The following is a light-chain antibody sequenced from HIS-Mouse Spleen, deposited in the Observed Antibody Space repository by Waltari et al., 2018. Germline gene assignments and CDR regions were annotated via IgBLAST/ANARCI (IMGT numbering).Light chain of an antibody. CDR2: DVS. J-gene: IGLJ2*01. CDR1: SRAVGGFNF. Sequence: QSALTQPRSVSGAPGQAVTISCTGTSRAVGGFNFFPWYQQHPGKAPKLMIYDVSKRPSGVPDRFSGSKSGNTASLTISGLQAEDEADYYCCSYAGSYTLVFGGGTKLTVL. CDR3: CSYAGSYTLV. V-gene: IGLV2-11*01.